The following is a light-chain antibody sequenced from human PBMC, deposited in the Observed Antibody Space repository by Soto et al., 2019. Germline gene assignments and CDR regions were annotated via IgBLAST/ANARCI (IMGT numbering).Light chain of an antibody. CDR2: DAS. CDR1: QSVSSY. CDR3: QQRSNWHT. V-gene: IGKV3-11*01. Sequence: ESVFTQSPATLSLSPGERATLSCRASQSVSSYLAWYQQKPGQAPRLLIYDASNRATGIPARFSGSGSGTDFTLTISSLEPEDFAVYYCQQRSNWHTFGQGTRLEIK. J-gene: IGKJ5*01.